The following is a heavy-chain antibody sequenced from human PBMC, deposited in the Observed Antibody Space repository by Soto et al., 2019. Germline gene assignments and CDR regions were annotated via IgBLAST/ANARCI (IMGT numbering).Heavy chain of an antibody. V-gene: IGHV1-3*01. CDR3: ARDKDATIDY. Sequence: QVPLVQSGAEVKKPGASVKVSCKASGYTFTSYAMHWVRQAPGQRLEWMGWINAGNGNTKYSQKFQGRVTITRDTSASTAYMELSSLRSEDTAVYYCARDKDATIDYWGQGTLVTVSS. CDR1: GYTFTSYA. CDR2: INAGNGNT. D-gene: IGHD2-15*01. J-gene: IGHJ4*02.